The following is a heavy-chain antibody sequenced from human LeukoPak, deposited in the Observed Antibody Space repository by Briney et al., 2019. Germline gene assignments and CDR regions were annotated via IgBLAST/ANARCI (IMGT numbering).Heavy chain of an antibody. V-gene: IGHV4-59*11. CDR3: ARSKTTVTSNWFDP. D-gene: IGHD4-17*01. CDR1: GGSISSRY. J-gene: IGHJ5*02. Sequence: NTSETLSLTCTVSGGSISSRYRSWIRQPPGKRLESLGYIYYSGSTNYNPSLKSRVTISVDTSRTQFSLKLSSVTAADTAVYYCARSKTTVTSNWFDPWGQGTLVTVSS. CDR2: IYYSGST.